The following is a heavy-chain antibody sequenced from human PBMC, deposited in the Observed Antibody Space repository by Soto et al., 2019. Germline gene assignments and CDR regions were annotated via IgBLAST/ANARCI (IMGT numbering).Heavy chain of an antibody. CDR2: IWYDGSNK. D-gene: IGHD1-26*01. Sequence: QVQLVESGGGVVQPGRSLRLSCAASGFVFSTYGMHWVRQAPGKGLEWVAVIWYDGSNKYYADSVRGRFTISRDNSKNTLFLQLNSLRAEYTAVYYCARAVGPFDYWGQGTLVTVSS. CDR3: ARAVGPFDY. J-gene: IGHJ4*02. V-gene: IGHV3-33*01. CDR1: GFVFSTYG.